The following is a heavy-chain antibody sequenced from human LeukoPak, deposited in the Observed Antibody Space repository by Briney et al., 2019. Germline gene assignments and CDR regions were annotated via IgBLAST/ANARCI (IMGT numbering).Heavy chain of an antibody. Sequence: GGSLRLSCAASGFTFDDYGMSWVRQAPGKGLEWVSGINWNGGSTGYADSVKGRFTISRDNAKNSLYLQMNSLRAEDTPLYYCTRRDDFWSGYCLDYWGQGTLVTVSS. V-gene: IGHV3-20*04. CDR2: INWNGGST. J-gene: IGHJ4*02. D-gene: IGHD3-3*01. CDR1: GFTFDDYG. CDR3: TRRDDFWSGYCLDY.